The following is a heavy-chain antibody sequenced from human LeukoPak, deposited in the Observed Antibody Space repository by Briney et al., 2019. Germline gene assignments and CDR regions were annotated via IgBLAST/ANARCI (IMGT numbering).Heavy chain of an antibody. CDR1: GFTFSAYW. J-gene: IGHJ6*04. D-gene: IGHD3-10*02. V-gene: IGHV3-7*01. CDR3: AELGITMIGGV. CDR2: INEGGGLK. Sequence: PGGSLRLSCAASGFTFSAYWMTWVRQAPGKGLEWVANINEGGGLKYYVDSVKGRFTISRDNAKNSLYLQMNSLRAEDTAVYYCAELGITMIGGVWGKGTTVTISS.